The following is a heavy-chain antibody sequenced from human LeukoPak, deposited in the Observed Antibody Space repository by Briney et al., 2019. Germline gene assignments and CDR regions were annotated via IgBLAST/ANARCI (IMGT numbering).Heavy chain of an antibody. CDR2: INPNSGGT. J-gene: IGHJ5*02. CDR1: GYTFTGYY. Sequence: ASVKVSCKASGYTFTGYYIHWVRQAPGQGLEWVGWINPNSGGTNYAQKFQGRVTMTRDTSISTAYMELSSLRSDDTAVYYCARGFWSNWNDGNWFDPWGQGTLVTVSS. V-gene: IGHV1-2*02. CDR3: ARGFWSNWNDGNWFDP. D-gene: IGHD1-20*01.